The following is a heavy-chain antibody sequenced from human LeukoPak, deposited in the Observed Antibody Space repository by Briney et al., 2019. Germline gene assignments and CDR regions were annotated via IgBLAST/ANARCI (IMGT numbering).Heavy chain of an antibody. V-gene: IGHV4-34*01. J-gene: IGHJ4*02. CDR3: ARGGGVTIFGVVSRAHYFDY. Sequence: SETLSLTCAVYGGPFSGYYWSWIRQPPGKGLEWIGEINHSGSTNYNPSLKSRVTISVDTSKNQFSLKLSSVTAADTAVYYCARGGGVTIFGVVSRAHYFDYWGQGTLVTVSS. D-gene: IGHD3-3*01. CDR2: INHSGST. CDR1: GGPFSGYY.